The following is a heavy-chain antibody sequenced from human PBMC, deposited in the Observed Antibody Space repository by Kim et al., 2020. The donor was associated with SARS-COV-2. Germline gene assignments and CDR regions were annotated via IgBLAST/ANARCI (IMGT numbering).Heavy chain of an antibody. CDR3: ATAGDTAMRRYYFDY. Sequence: ASVKVSCKVSGYTLTELSMHWVRQAPGKGLEWMGGFDPEDGETIYAQKFQGRVTMTEDTSTDTAYMELSSLRSEDTAVYYCATAGDTAMRRYYFDYWGQGTLVTVSS. CDR1: GYTLTELS. J-gene: IGHJ4*02. CDR2: FDPEDGET. V-gene: IGHV1-24*01. D-gene: IGHD5-18*01.